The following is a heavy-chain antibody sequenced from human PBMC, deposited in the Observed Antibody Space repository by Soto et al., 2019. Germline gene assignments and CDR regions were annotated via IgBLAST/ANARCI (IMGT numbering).Heavy chain of an antibody. CDR1: VGSFSGYY. V-gene: IGHV4-34*01. Sequence: QVQLQQWGAGLLKPSETLSLTCAVYVGSFSGYYWSWIRQPPGKGLEWVGEISHRGSTNYNPSLKSPLTVSVDTANNQFSLKLTSVTAADTAVYYCARGGGYWYFYLWGRFTPVTVSS. CDR3: ARGGGYWYFYL. J-gene: IGHJ2*01. CDR2: ISHRGST.